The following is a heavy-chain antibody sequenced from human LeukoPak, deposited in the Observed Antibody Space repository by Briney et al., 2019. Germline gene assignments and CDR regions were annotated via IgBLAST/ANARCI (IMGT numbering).Heavy chain of an antibody. CDR2: FIPIFDTS. CDR3: ARDSRTYYYGSGSYYKVGRLDF. CDR1: GESFSSYQ. Sequence: SVKVSCKSSGESFSSYQITWVRQAPGQGLEWMGGFIPIFDTSTYAQKFKGRLTMTADESTSTAYMELSSLISADTAVYFCARDSRTYYYGSGSYYKVGRLDFWGQGALVTVSS. V-gene: IGHV1-69*13. D-gene: IGHD3-10*01. J-gene: IGHJ4*02.